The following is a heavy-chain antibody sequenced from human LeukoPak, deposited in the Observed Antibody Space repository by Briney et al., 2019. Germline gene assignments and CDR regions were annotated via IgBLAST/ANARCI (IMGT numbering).Heavy chain of an antibody. J-gene: IGHJ4*02. CDR2: TNPYNGNT. D-gene: IGHD3-22*01. V-gene: IGHV1-18*01. Sequence: ASVKVSCKPSGYTFTSYGIIWGRQAPGQGRKWMGWTNPYNGNTNYTQKLQGRVTMTTATSTSTAYMELRSLRSDDTAVYYCARATSYYDSSGYRYYFDYWGQGTLVTVSS. CDR1: GYTFTSYG. CDR3: ARATSYYDSSGYRYYFDY.